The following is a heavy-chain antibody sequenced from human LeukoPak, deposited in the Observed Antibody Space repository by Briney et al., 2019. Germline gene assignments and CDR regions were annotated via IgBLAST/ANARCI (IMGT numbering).Heavy chain of an antibody. V-gene: IGHV3-23*01. CDR1: GITLSNYG. CDR2: ISDSGGST. CDR3: AKRGVVIRVILVGFHKEAYYFDS. Sequence: GGSLRLSCAVSGITLSNYGMSWVRQAPGKGLEWVAGISDSGGSTNNADSVKGQFTISRDNPKNTLYLQMNSLRAEDTAVHSCAKRGVVIRVILVGFHKEAYYFDSWGQGALVTVSS. D-gene: IGHD3-22*01. J-gene: IGHJ4*02.